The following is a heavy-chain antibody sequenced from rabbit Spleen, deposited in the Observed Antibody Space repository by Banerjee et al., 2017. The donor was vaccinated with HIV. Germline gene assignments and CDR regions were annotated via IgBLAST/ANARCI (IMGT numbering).Heavy chain of an antibody. CDR3: ARDPAYASSSGYNIPYL. Sequence: QEQLVESGGGLVQPEGSLTLTCTASGFSLSNNNVMRWVRQAPGKGLEWIASLYPDNGVTYYANWAKGRFTISKTSSTTVTLQMTSLTAADTATYFCARDPAYASSSGYNIPYLWGQGTLVTVS. CDR1: GFSLSNNNV. J-gene: IGHJ4*01. CDR2: LYPDNGVT. V-gene: IGHV1S45*01. D-gene: IGHD1-1*01.